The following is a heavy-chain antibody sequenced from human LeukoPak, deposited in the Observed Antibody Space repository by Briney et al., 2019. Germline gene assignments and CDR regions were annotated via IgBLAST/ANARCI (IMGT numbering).Heavy chain of an antibody. V-gene: IGHV4-39*01. CDR3: ARHPTTPVVPD. Sequence: PSETLSLTCTVSGGSISSSSYYWGWIRQPPGKGLEWIGSIYYSGSTYYNPSLKSRVTISVDTSKNQFSLKLSSVTAADTAVYYCARHPTTPVVPDWGQGTLVTVSS. CDR2: IYYSGST. CDR1: GGSISSSSYY. D-gene: IGHD4-23*01. J-gene: IGHJ4*02.